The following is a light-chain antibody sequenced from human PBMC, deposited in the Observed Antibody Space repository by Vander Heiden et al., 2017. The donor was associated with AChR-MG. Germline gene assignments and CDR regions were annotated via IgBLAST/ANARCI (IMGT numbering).Light chain of an antibody. CDR1: QNINIW. CDR3: QQDNSYWT. CDR2: KAS. J-gene: IGKJ1*01. Sequence: DIQMTQSPSTLSASVGDRVTITCRASQNINIWLAWYQQKSGKAPKLLISKASTLESGVPSRFSGRRSETEFTLTISSLQPDDFATYYCQQDNSYWTFGQRTKVEIK. V-gene: IGKV1-5*03.